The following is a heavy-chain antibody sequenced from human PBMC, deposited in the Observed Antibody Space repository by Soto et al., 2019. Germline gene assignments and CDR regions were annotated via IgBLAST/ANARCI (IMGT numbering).Heavy chain of an antibody. CDR2: ISGSGGST. J-gene: IGHJ4*02. Sequence: GGSLRLSCAASGFTFSSYAMSWVRQAPGKGLEWVSAISGSGGSTYYADSVKGRFTISRDNSKNTLYLQMSSLRAEDTAVYYCVTSSGSYLPFDYWGQGTLVTVSS. CDR1: GFTFSSYA. CDR3: VTSSGSYLPFDY. D-gene: IGHD1-26*01. V-gene: IGHV3-23*01.